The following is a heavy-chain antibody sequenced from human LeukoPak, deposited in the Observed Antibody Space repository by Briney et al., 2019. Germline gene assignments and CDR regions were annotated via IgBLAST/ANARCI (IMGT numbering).Heavy chain of an antibody. CDR3: ARTRITIFGVGQYDFDY. J-gene: IGHJ4*02. CDR1: GYTFTGYY. V-gene: IGHV1-2*02. CDR2: INPNSGGT. Sequence: ASVKVSCKASGYTFTGYYMHWVRQAPGQGLEWMGWINPNSGGTNYAQKFQGRVTMTRDTSISTAYMELSRLRSDDTAVYYCARTRITIFGVGQYDFDYWGQGTLVTVSS. D-gene: IGHD3-3*01.